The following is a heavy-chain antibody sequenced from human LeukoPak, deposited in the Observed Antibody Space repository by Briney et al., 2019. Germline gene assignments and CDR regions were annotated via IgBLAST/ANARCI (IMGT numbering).Heavy chain of an antibody. Sequence: ASVKVSCKASGYTFTGYYMHWVRQAPGQGLEWMGWINPNSGGTNYAQKFQGRVTMTRDMSTSTVYMELSSLRSEDTAVYYCAREGQWLVLVGRVGLDVWGKGTTVTVSS. CDR2: INPNSGGT. CDR3: AREGQWLVLVGRVGLDV. V-gene: IGHV1-2*02. J-gene: IGHJ6*04. D-gene: IGHD6-19*01. CDR1: GYTFTGYY.